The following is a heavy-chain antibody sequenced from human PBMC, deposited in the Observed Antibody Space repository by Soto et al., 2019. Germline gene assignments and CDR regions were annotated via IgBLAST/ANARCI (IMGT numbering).Heavy chain of an antibody. CDR1: GFTFSSYG. V-gene: IGHV3-30*18. CDR3: AKSGRGNYYYMDV. CDR2: ISYDGSNK. D-gene: IGHD6-25*01. Sequence: GGSLRLSCAASGFTFSSYGMHWVRQAPGKGLEWVAVISYDGSNKYYADSVKGRFTISRDNSKNTLYLQMNSLRAEDTAVYYCAKSGRGNYYYMDVWGKGTTVTVSS. J-gene: IGHJ6*03.